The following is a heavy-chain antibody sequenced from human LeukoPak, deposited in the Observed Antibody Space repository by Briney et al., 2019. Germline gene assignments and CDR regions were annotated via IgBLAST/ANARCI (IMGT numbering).Heavy chain of an antibody. CDR3: ARGFSDNTQPFDP. CDR2: IQSGGTT. J-gene: IGHJ5*02. Sequence: GGSLRLSCAASGFTFSSRFMSWVRQAPGKGLEWVSLIQSGGTTFYADSVKGRFTISRDNSKNILFLQMNSLRVEDTAVYYCARGFSDNTQPFDPWGQGTLVTVSS. D-gene: IGHD2-2*02. V-gene: IGHV3-66*01. CDR1: GFTFSSRF.